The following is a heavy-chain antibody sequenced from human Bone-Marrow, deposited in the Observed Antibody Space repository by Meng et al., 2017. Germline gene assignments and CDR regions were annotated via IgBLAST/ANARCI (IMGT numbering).Heavy chain of an antibody. V-gene: IGHV1-69*06. CDR1: GGTFSSYA. J-gene: IGHJ6*02. Sequence: SVKVSCKASGGTFSSYAISWVRQAPGQGLEWMGGIIPIFGTANYAQKFQGRVTITADKSTSTAYMELSSLRSEDTAVYYCARDIGLFGVVIIGYYGMDVWGQGTMVTVSS. CDR2: IIPIFGTA. D-gene: IGHD3-3*01. CDR3: ARDIGLFGVVIIGYYGMDV.